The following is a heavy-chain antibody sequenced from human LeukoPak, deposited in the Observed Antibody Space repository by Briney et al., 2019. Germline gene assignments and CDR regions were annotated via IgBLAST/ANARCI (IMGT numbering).Heavy chain of an antibody. D-gene: IGHD4-17*01. CDR1: GGTFSSYT. CDR3: ARAGYGDYRLDY. J-gene: IGHJ4*02. V-gene: IGHV1-69*02. Sequence: SVKVSCKASGGTFSSYTISWVRQAPGQGLEWMGRIIPILGIANYAQKFQGRVTITADKPTSTAYMELSSLRSEDTAVYYCARAGYGDYRLDYWGQGTLVTVSS. CDR2: IIPILGIA.